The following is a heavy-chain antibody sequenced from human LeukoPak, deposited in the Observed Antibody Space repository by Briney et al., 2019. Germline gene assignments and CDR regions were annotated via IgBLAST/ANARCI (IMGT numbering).Heavy chain of an antibody. CDR3: AKGHSAHGTGFDC. D-gene: IGHD1-14*01. V-gene: IGHV3-23*01. CDR1: GLTFYSYG. J-gene: IGHJ4*02. Sequence: GGSLRLSCAASGLTFYSYGMSWVRQAPGKGLEWVSGISGSGDTTYYADSMKGRFTISRDNSKNTLYLQMNSLRVEDTAVYYCAKGHSAHGTGFDCWGQGTLVAVSS. CDR2: ISGSGDTT.